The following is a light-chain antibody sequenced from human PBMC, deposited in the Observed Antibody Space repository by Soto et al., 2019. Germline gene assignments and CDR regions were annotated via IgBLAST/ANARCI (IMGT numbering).Light chain of an antibody. CDR2: KTS. V-gene: IGKV1-5*03. Sequence: DIHMTQSPSTLSASVGDRVTITYRASQSLSIWLAWYQQKPGKAPNLLIYKTSSLETGVPSRFSGSGSGREFTLTISSLQPDDFATYYCQHCNDYSWTFGQGTKVEVK. CDR3: QHCNDYSWT. J-gene: IGKJ1*01. CDR1: QSLSIW.